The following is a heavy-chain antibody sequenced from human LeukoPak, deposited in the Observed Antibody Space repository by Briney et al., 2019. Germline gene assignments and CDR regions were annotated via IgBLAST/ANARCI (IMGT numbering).Heavy chain of an antibody. J-gene: IGHJ4*02. V-gene: IGHV4-30-4*07. CDR1: GGSISSGGYS. D-gene: IGHD3-22*01. CDR2: IYYSGST. CDR3: ARVAHYDSSGTDY. Sequence: SETLSLTCAVSGGSISSGGYSWSWIRQPPGKGLEWIGYIYYSGSTYYNPSLKSRVTISVDTSKNQFSLKLSSVTAADTAVYYCARVAHYDSSGTDYWGQGTLVTVSS.